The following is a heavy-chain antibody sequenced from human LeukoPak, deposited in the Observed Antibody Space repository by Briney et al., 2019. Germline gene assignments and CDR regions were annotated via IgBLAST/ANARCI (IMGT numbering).Heavy chain of an antibody. D-gene: IGHD5-18*01. Sequence: PGGSLRLSCAASGFTFSSYGMHWVRQAPGKGLEWVAVISYDGSNKYYADSVKGRFTISRDNSKNTLYLQMNSLRAEDTAVYYCAKESGYSYGQYYFDYWGQGTLVTVSS. J-gene: IGHJ4*02. V-gene: IGHV3-30*18. CDR1: GFTFSSYG. CDR3: AKESGYSYGQYYFDY. CDR2: ISYDGSNK.